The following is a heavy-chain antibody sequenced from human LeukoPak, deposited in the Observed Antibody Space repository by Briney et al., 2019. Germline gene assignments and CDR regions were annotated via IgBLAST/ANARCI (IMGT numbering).Heavy chain of an antibody. CDR1: GFAFINSY. CDR3: VGGGWAFCGTDCDRNFDY. V-gene: IGHV3-66*01. J-gene: IGHJ4*02. CDR2: MYGDGIT. D-gene: IGHD2-21*01. Sequence: GGSLRLSCDASGFAFINSYMSWVRQAPGRGLEGVTVMYGDGITYYGGSVRARFLSSRDRSKQPVSLQTNSLRGGATALCFWVGGGWAFCGTDCDRNFDYWGKGTLVTVS.